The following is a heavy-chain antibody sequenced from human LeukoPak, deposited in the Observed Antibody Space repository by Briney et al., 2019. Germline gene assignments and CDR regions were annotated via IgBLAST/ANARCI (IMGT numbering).Heavy chain of an antibody. V-gene: IGHV3-23*01. CDR1: GFTFSSYT. Sequence: GGSLRLSCAASGFTFSSYTMSWVRQAPGKGLEWVSTITTSDGNTYYADSVKGRFTVSRDNSKNTLFLQMNSLRAEDTAVYYCAREGPRGNPQFDYWGQGTLVTVSS. J-gene: IGHJ4*02. CDR3: AREGPRGNPQFDY. D-gene: IGHD2/OR15-2a*01. CDR2: ITTSDGNT.